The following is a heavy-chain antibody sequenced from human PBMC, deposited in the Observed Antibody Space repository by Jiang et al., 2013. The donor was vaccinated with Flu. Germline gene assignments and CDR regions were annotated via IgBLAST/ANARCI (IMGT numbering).Heavy chain of an antibody. CDR2: IYYSGST. D-gene: IGHD6-13*01. CDR1: GDSISNSGSY. CDR3: ARHGGSSNWGGKNFDY. Sequence: GDSISNSGSYWGWIRQPPGKGLEWIGIIYYSGSTYXNPSLKSRVTISVDTSKNQFSLKMRSATAADTAVYYCARHGGSSNWGGKNFDYWGQGTLVTVSS. J-gene: IGHJ4*02. V-gene: IGHV4-39*01.